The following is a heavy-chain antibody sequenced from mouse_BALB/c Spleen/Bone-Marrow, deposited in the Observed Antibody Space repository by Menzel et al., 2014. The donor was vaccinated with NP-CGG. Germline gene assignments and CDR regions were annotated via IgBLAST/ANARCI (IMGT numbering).Heavy chain of an antibody. Sequence: QVQLKESGAELVRPGVSVKISCKGSGYTFTDYSIHWIKQSHAKSLEWIGAISTYYGDATNNQKFKGKATLTVDKSSSTAYMELARLASGDSVIYYCARGVTTGAMDYWGQGTSVTVSS. V-gene: IGHV1-67*01. D-gene: IGHD1-1*01. CDR1: GYTFTDYS. CDR3: ARGVTTGAMDY. CDR2: ISTYYGDA. J-gene: IGHJ4*01.